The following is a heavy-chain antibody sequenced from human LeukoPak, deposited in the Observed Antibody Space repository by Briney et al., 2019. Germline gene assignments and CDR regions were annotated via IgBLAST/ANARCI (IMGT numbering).Heavy chain of an antibody. D-gene: IGHD2/OR15-2a*01. J-gene: IGHJ4*02. CDR1: GFTFSNSG. CDR2: INQDGSEK. CDR3: ANNRASLDY. Sequence: GGSLRLSCAASGFTFSNSGMSWVRQAPGKGLEWVANINQDGSEKNCVDSVKGRFTISRDNAKNSLYLQMNSLRAEDTAVYYCANNRASLDYWGQGTLVTVSS. V-gene: IGHV3-7*02.